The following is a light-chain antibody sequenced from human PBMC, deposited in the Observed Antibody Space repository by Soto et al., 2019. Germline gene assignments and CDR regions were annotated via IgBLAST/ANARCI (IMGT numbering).Light chain of an antibody. CDR3: QHYNNWPHT. CDR1: QYISSY. V-gene: IGKV1-39*01. J-gene: IGKJ2*01. CDR2: DAS. Sequence: DIQMTQSPSSLSASVGDRVTITCRASQYISSYLNWYRAKPGKAPKLLIYDASNLQSGVPSRFSGSGSGTDFTLTISSLQSEDFAIYYCQHYNNWPHTFGQGTKVDIK.